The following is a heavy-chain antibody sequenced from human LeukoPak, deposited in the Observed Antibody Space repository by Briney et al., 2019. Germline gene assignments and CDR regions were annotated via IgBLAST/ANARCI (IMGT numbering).Heavy chain of an antibody. CDR3: ARVYDFWSGTHDAFDI. CDR2: IKQDGSEK. D-gene: IGHD3-3*01. CDR1: GFTFSSYW. J-gene: IGHJ3*02. Sequence: PGGSLRLSCAASGFTFSSYWMSWVRQAPGKGLEWVANIKQDGSEKYYVDSVKGRLTISRDNAKNSLYLQMNSLRAEDTAVYYCARVYDFWSGTHDAFDIWGQGTMVTVSS. V-gene: IGHV3-7*01.